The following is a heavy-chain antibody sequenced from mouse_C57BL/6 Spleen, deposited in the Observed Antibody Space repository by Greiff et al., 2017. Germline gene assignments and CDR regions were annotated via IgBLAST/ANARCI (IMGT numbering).Heavy chain of an antibody. Sequence: EVKVEESGGGLVKPGGSLKLSCAASGFTFSDSGMHWVRQAPEKGLEWVAYISSGSSTIYYADTVKGRFTISRDNAKNTLFLQMTSLRSEDTAMYYCSRDGYDGFDYWGQGTTLTVSS. CDR3: SRDGYDGFDY. V-gene: IGHV5-17*01. CDR2: ISSGSSTI. CDR1: GFTFSDSG. J-gene: IGHJ2*01. D-gene: IGHD2-2*01.